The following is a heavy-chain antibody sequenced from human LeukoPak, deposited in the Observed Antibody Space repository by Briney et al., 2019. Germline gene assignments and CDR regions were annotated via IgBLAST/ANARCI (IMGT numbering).Heavy chain of an antibody. V-gene: IGHV3-23*01. CDR1: GFTFSSYA. CDR3: AKDYDSSGYYGVFGY. J-gene: IGHJ4*02. D-gene: IGHD3-22*01. Sequence: GGSLRLSCAASGFTFSSYAMSWVRQAPGKGLEWVSAISGSGGSTYCADSVKGRFTISRDNSKNTLYLQMNSLRAEDTAVYYCAKDYDSSGYYGVFGYWGQGTLVTVSS. CDR2: ISGSGGST.